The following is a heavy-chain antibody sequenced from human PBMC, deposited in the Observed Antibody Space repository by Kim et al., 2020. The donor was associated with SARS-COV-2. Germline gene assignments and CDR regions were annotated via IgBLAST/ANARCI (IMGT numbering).Heavy chain of an antibody. J-gene: IGHJ5*02. CDR3: ARDYGGNSA. Sequence: GSTNYNPSLKSRVTISVDTSKNQFSLKLSSVTAADTAVYYCARDYGGNSAWGQGTLVTVSS. D-gene: IGHD4-17*01. CDR2: GST. V-gene: IGHV4-59*01.